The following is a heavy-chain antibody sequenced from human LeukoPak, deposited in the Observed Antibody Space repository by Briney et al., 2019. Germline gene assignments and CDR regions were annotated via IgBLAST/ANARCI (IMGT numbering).Heavy chain of an antibody. V-gene: IGHV1-8*03. D-gene: IGHD4-17*01. CDR3: ARTTVPNSNWFDP. J-gene: IGHJ5*02. CDR1: GYTFTSYD. Sequence: ASVKVSCKASGYTFTSYDINWVRQATGQGLEWMGWMNPNSGNTGYAQKFQGRVTITRNTSISTAYMELSSLRSEDTAVYYCARTTVPNSNWFDPWGQGTLVTVSS. CDR2: MNPNSGNT.